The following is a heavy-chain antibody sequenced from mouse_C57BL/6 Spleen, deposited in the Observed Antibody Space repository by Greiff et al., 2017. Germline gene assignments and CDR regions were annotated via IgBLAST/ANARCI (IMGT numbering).Heavy chain of an antibody. J-gene: IGHJ4*01. Sequence: VQLQQPGTELVKPGASVKLSCKASGYTFTSYWMHWVKQRPGQGLEWIGNINPSNGGTNYNEKFKSKATLTVDKSSSTAYMQLSSLTSEDSAVYYCARSLSITTVVATDYAMDYWGQGTSVTVSS. D-gene: IGHD1-1*01. V-gene: IGHV1-53*01. CDR1: GYTFTSYW. CDR3: ARSLSITTVVATDYAMDY. CDR2: INPSNGGT.